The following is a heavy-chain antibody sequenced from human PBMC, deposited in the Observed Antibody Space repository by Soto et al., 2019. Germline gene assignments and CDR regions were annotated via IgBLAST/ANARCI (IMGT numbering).Heavy chain of an antibody. CDR2: ISAYNGNT. CDR3: ARDGDILTGYPRPFDY. CDR1: GYTFTSYG. J-gene: IGHJ4*02. Sequence: ASVKVSCKASGYTFTSYGISWVRQAPGQGLEWMGWISAYNGNTNYAQKLQGRVTMTTDTSTSTAYMELRSLRSDDTAVYYCARDGDILTGYPRPFDYWGQGTLVTVSS. D-gene: IGHD3-9*01. V-gene: IGHV1-18*01.